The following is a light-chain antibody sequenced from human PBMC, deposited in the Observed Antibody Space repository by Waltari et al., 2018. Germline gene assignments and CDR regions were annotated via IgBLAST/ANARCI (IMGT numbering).Light chain of an antibody. CDR3: QQFNIYPFS. J-gene: IGKJ3*01. CDR2: DAS. Sequence: AIQWTQSPSSLSVSVGDRVTIACRASQCLSRALAWYQQKPGKPPRLLIYDASSLETGVPSRFSGSGSGTDFTLTISSLQPEDFATYYCQQFNIYPFSFGPGTTVDIK. V-gene: IGKV1-13*02. CDR1: QCLSRA.